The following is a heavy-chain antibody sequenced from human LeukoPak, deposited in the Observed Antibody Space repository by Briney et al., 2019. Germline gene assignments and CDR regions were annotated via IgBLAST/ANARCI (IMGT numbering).Heavy chain of an antibody. Sequence: GESLKISCKGSGYSFTSYWIGWVRQMPGKGLEWMGIIYPGDSDTRYSPSFQGQVTISADKSISTAYLQWSSLKASDTAMYYCERHPLLRGYTYGYADYWGQGTLVTVSS. V-gene: IGHV5-51*01. J-gene: IGHJ4*02. CDR1: GYSFTSYW. D-gene: IGHD5-18*01. CDR2: IYPGDSDT. CDR3: ERHPLLRGYTYGYADY.